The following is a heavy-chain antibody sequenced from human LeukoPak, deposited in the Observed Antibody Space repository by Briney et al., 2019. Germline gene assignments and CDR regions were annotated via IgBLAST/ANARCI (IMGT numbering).Heavy chain of an antibody. J-gene: IGHJ4*02. V-gene: IGHV3-23*01. D-gene: IGHD3-3*01. Sequence: LPGGSLRLSCAASGFTFSSYAMSWVRQAPGKGLEWVSAISGSGGSTYYADSVKGRFTISRDNSKNTLYLQMNSLRAEDTAVYYCAKGIDFWSGYYSDYWGQGTLVTVSS. CDR3: AKGIDFWSGYYSDY. CDR1: GFTFSSYA. CDR2: ISGSGGST.